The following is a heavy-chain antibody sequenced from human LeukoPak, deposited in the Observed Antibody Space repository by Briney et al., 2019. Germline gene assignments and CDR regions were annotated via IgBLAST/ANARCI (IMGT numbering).Heavy chain of an antibody. Sequence: GGSLRLSCAASGSTLSHYYMTWIRQAPGKGLEWLSCISSGGDTIYYADSVKGRFTVSRDNAENSLYLQMNSLRAEDTAMYYCARQGSEIDYWGQGTLVTVSS. CDR1: GSTLSHYY. CDR3: ARQGSEIDY. V-gene: IGHV3-11*01. J-gene: IGHJ4*02. CDR2: ISSGGDTI.